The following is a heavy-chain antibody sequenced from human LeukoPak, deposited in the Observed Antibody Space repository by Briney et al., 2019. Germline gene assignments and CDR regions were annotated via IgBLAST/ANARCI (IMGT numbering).Heavy chain of an antibody. CDR2: IYPGDSDT. V-gene: IGHV5-51*01. CDR1: GYSFTSYW. J-gene: IGHJ4*02. D-gene: IGHD3-22*01. CDR3: ARLSGGGITMIVVVFDY. Sequence: GESLQISCKGSGYSFTSYWIGWVRQLPGKGLEWMGIIYPGDSDTRYSPSFQGQVTISADKSISTAYLQWSSLKASDTAMYYCARLSGGGITMIVVVFDYWGQGTLVTVSS.